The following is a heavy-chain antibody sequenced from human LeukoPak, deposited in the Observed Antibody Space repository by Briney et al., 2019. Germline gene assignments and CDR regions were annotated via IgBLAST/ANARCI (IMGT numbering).Heavy chain of an antibody. V-gene: IGHV1-2*02. CDR3: ARALPHSGTPLGVDFDY. CDR1: GYSFTDYY. Sequence: GASVKVSCKASGYSFTDYYMHWVRQAPGQGLEWMGWINPNSGAANSAQKFQGRVTMTRDTSIRAAHMELRRLKSDDTAAYYCARALPHSGTPLGVDFDYWGQGTLVTVSS. J-gene: IGHJ4*02. CDR2: INPNSGAA. D-gene: IGHD1-26*01.